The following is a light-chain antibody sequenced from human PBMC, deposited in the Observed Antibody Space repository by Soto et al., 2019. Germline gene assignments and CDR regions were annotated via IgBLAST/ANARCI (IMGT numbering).Light chain of an antibody. CDR3: SSYTSSSPYV. CDR1: SSYVGGYNY. CDR2: EVS. V-gene: IGLV2-14*01. Sequence: GLTQPASVSGSPGQSITISCTGTSSYVGGYNYVSWYQQHPGKAPKLMIYEVSNRPSGVSNRFSGSKSGNTASLTISGLQAEDEADYYCSSYTSSSPYVFGTGTKVTVL. J-gene: IGLJ1*01.